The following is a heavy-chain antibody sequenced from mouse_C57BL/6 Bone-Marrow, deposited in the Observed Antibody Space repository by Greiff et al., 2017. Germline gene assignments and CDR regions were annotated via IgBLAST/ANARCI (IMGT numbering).Heavy chain of an antibody. V-gene: IGHV5-15*01. J-gene: IGHJ4*01. CDR2: ISNLAYSI. Sequence: EVKLMESGGGLVQPGGSLKLSCAASGFTFSDYGMAWVRQAPRKGPEWVAFISNLAYSIYYADTVTGRFTISRENAKNTLYLEMSSLRSEDTAMYYCARHLYGYDVGDYAMDYWGQGTSVTVSS. D-gene: IGHD2-2*01. CDR3: ARHLYGYDVGDYAMDY. CDR1: GFTFSDYG.